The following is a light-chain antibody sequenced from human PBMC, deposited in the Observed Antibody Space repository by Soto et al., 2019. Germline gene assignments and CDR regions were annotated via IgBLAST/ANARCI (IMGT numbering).Light chain of an antibody. V-gene: IGKV1-5*01. CDR2: DAS. J-gene: IGKJ4*01. CDR3: QQYSSYPLT. CDR1: QSIGRL. Sequence: DIQMTQSPSTLSASVGDRVTIACRASQSIGRLLAWYQRKPGNAPKLLIYDASNLETGVPSRFSGSGSGTDFTLAINSLQPDDFATYYCQQYSSYPLTFGGGTKVEIK.